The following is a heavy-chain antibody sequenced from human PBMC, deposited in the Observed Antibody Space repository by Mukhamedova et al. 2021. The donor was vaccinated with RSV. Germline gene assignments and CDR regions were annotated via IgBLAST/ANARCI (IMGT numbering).Heavy chain of an antibody. CDR3: AKCFYSGWFQDYYYYYGMDV. J-gene: IGHJ6*02. V-gene: IGHV3-NL1*01. D-gene: IGHD6-19*01. Sequence: YYADSVKGRFTISRDNSGNRLYLQMSDLRPDDTAVYYCAKCFYSGWFQDYYYYYGMDVWGQGTTVTV.